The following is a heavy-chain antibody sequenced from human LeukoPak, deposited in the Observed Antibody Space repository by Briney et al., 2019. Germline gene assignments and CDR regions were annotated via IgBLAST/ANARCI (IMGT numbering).Heavy chain of an antibody. CDR2: IYYSGST. CDR3: ARDTASYYGMDV. D-gene: IGHD5-18*01. V-gene: IGHV4-59*01. J-gene: IGHJ6*02. CDR1: GGSISSYY. Sequence: SETLSLTCTVSGGSISSYYWSWIRQPPGKGLEWIGYIYYSGSTNYNPSLKSRVTISVDTSKNQFSLKLSSATAADTAVYYCARDTASYYGMDVWGQGTTVTVSS.